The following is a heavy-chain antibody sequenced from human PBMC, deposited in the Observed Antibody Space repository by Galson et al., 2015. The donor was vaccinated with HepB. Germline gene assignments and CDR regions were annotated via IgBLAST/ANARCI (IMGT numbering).Heavy chain of an antibody. J-gene: IGHJ4*02. D-gene: IGHD6-19*01. Sequence: SLRLSCAASGFSFRDSWMSWVRQAPGKGLEWVANIKEDGSEKYYVDSVKGRFSISRDNTENSLRLQMNSLKPEDTAVYYCGRPYSSACYYFAYWGPGTLVAVSP. CDR1: GFSFRDSW. V-gene: IGHV3-7*01. CDR3: GRPYSSACYYFAY. CDR2: IKEDGSEK.